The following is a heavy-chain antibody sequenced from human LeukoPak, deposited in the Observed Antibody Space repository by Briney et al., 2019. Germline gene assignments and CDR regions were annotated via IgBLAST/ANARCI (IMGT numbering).Heavy chain of an antibody. CDR2: ISGSGGST. CDR3: AKVSAAVAGPLDY. J-gene: IGHJ4*02. V-gene: IGHV3-23*01. D-gene: IGHD6-19*01. Sequence: GGSLRLSCEASGFTFSSYAMSWVRQAPGKGLEWVSVISGSGGSTYYADSVKGRFTISRDNSKNTLYLQLNSLRAEDTAVYYCAKVSAAVAGPLDYWGQGTLVTVSS. CDR1: GFTFSSYA.